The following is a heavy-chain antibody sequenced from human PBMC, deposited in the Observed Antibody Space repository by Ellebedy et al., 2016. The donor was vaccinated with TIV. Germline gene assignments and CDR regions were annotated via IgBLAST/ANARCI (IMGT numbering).Heavy chain of an antibody. D-gene: IGHD6-19*01. CDR3: AKSRSSGWLHTPDY. Sequence: AASVKVSCKASGYTFSTYYMHWVRQAPGQGLEWLGIINPSGGSTTYAQNLQGRVTMTRDTSTTTVYMELSSLRSEDTAVYYCAKSRSSGWLHTPDYWGQGTLVTVYS. CDR1: GYTFSTYY. V-gene: IGHV1-46*04. J-gene: IGHJ4*02. CDR2: INPSGGST.